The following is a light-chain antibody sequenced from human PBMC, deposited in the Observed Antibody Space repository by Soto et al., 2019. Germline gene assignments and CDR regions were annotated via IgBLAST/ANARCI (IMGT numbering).Light chain of an antibody. J-gene: IGKJ1*01. CDR3: QQYDSSPRT. V-gene: IGKV3-20*01. Sequence: IVVTQSPNPLSLSPGETATLSCRASQTIGSSSLAWYQQKVGQAPRLLLSGVSSRATDIPDRFSGSGSGTDFTLTISRLEPEDFAVYYCQQYDSSPRTLGQGTKVDI. CDR1: QTIGSSS. CDR2: GVS.